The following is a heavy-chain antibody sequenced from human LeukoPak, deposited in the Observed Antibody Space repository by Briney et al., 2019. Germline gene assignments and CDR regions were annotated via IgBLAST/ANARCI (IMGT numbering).Heavy chain of an antibody. CDR3: ARSNSGFGVLDGAFDI. CDR2: IIPILGIA. J-gene: IGHJ3*02. V-gene: IGHV1-69*02. Sequence: SVKVSCKASGGTFSSYTISCVRQAPGQGLEWMGRIIPILGIANYAQKFQGRVTITADKSTSTAYMELSSLRSEDTAVYYCARSNSGFGVLDGAFDIWGQGTMVTVSS. CDR1: GGTFSSYT. D-gene: IGHD4-23*01.